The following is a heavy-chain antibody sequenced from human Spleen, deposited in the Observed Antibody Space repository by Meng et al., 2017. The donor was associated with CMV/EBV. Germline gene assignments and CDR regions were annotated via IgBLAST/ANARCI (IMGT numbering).Heavy chain of an antibody. Sequence: ASVKVSCKASGYTFTGYYMDWVRQAPGQGLEWMGWINPNSGGTNYAQKFQGRVTMTRDTSISTAYMELSRLRSDDTAVYYCARKLCSSTSCYGMDVWGQGTTVTVS. J-gene: IGHJ6*02. V-gene: IGHV1-2*02. D-gene: IGHD2-2*01. CDR2: INPNSGGT. CDR3: ARKLCSSTSCYGMDV. CDR1: GYTFTGYY.